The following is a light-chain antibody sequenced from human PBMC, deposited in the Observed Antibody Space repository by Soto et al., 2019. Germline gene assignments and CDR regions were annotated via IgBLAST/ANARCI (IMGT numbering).Light chain of an antibody. J-gene: IGKJ1*01. CDR1: QGISSY. V-gene: IGKV1-8*01. CDR3: HQYYSYPRT. Sequence: AIRMTQSPSSLSASTGDRVTITCRASQGISSYLAWYQQKPGKAPKLLIYAASTFQSGVPSRFSGRGSGTDFTLTISCLQSEDFATYYCHQYYSYPRTFGQGTKVEIK. CDR2: AAS.